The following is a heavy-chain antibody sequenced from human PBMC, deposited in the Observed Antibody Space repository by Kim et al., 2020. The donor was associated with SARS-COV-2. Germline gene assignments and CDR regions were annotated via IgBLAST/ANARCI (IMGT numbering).Heavy chain of an antibody. CDR2: IYYSGST. V-gene: IGHV4-39*01. CDR3: ARGGRTTFDP. D-gene: IGHD4-17*01. J-gene: IGHJ5*02. CDR1: GGSISSSSYY. Sequence: SETLSLTCTVSGGSISSSSYYWGWIRQPPGKGLEWIGSIYYSGSTYYNPSLKSRVTISVDTSKNQFSLKLSSVTAADTAVYYCARGGRTTFDPWGQGTLVTVSS.